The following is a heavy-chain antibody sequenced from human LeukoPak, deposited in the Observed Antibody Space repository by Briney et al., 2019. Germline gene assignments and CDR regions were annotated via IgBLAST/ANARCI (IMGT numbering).Heavy chain of an antibody. V-gene: IGHV3-23*01. CDR1: GITFSDYG. CDR3: AKNRGALSPRPNYFDY. D-gene: IGHD2-8*01. Sequence: GGSLRLSCAASGITFSDYGMSWVRRAPGKGLEWVSGISGSGEMTFYADSVKGRFTISRDNSKNTLHLEMISLRAEDSAVYYCAKNRGALSPRPNYFDYWGQGTLVTVSS. J-gene: IGHJ4*02. CDR2: ISGSGEMT.